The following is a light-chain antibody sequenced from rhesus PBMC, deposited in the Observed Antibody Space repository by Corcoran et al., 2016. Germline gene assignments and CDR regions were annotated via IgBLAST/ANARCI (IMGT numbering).Light chain of an antibody. V-gene: IGKV1-22*01. Sequence: DIQMTQSPSSLSASVGDTVTITCRAIQAISNCLPWYQQKPGKAPELLLLKAARLQMGVPSSFSGSGSGTDFALTISSLQSEDFATYYCQQYFTKPYIFGQGTKVEIK. CDR1: QAISNC. CDR2: KAA. J-gene: IGKJ2*01. CDR3: QQYFTKPYI.